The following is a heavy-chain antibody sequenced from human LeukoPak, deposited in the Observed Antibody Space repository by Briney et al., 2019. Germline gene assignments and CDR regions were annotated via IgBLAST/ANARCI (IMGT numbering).Heavy chain of an antibody. CDR3: RTWKQGYCSGYSCYNAFHV. J-gene: IGHJ3*01. Sequence: GGSLRLSCAASGFILGNAWMSWVRLTPGKGLEWVATMNHDRSEIYHADSVKGRFTISRDDAKNSLYLQMNRLRVEDTAVYYCRTWKQGYCSGYSCYNAFHVWGQGTMVTVSS. CDR1: GFILGNAW. D-gene: IGHD2-15*01. V-gene: IGHV3-7*01. CDR2: MNHDRSEI.